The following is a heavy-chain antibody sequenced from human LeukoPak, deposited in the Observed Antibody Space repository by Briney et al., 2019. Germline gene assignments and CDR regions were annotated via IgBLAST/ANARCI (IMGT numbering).Heavy chain of an antibody. J-gene: IGHJ6*03. CDR3: ARGSGFGVVFNYYQYYMDV. V-gene: IGHV4-34*01. CDR1: GGSFNNYY. CDR2: INHRGST. Sequence: SETLSLTCAVYGGSFNNYYWSWIRQPPGTGLEWIWEINHRGSTKYNPSLKSRGTISVDTSKNQFSLKLPYVNVADTDVYYCARGSGFGVVFNYYQYYMDVWGKGTTVTVSS. D-gene: IGHD3-3*01.